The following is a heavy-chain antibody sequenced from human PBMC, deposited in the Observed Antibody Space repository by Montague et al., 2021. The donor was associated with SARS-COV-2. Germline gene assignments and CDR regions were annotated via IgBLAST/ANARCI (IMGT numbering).Heavy chain of an antibody. CDR1: GGSISSSSYY. Sequence: SLPCTVSGGSISSSSYYWAWIRQPPGKGLEWIGSIYYRGSTYYNPSLKSRVFISVDTSKNQLSLTLTSVTAADTAVYYCATQEDPSGWIPGPFDFWGQGTLLSVSS. CDR2: IYYRGST. D-gene: IGHD6-19*01. J-gene: IGHJ4*02. CDR3: ATQEDPSGWIPGPFDF. V-gene: IGHV4-39*01.